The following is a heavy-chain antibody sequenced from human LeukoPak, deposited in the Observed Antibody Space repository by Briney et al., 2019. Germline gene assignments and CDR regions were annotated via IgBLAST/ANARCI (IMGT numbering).Heavy chain of an antibody. D-gene: IGHD5-12*01. CDR2: ISWDGGST. J-gene: IGHJ6*04. Sequence: GGSLRLSCAAAGFTFDDYAMHWVRQAPGKGLEWFSLISWDGGSTYYADSVKGRFTISRDHSRPNLYLQMHSLGAEDTALYYCAKDKEYSGFGPILSGYYYGMDVWGKGTKVTVSS. CDR3: AKDKEYSGFGPILSGYYYGMDV. CDR1: GFTFDDYA. V-gene: IGHV3-43D*04.